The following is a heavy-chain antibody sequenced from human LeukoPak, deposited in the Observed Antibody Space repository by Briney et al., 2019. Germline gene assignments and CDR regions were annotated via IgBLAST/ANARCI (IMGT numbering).Heavy chain of an antibody. V-gene: IGHV3-21*01. CDR3: ARGLYGSGYYYYGMDV. J-gene: IGHJ6*02. Sequence: GGSLRLSCAASGFTFSTYSMNWVRQAPGKGLEWVSSINSNSHYIYYADSVKGRFTSSRDNAKNSLYLQMNSLRAEDTAVYYCARGLYGSGYYYYGMDVWGQGTTVTVSS. D-gene: IGHD3-10*01. CDR2: INSNSHYI. CDR1: GFTFSTYS.